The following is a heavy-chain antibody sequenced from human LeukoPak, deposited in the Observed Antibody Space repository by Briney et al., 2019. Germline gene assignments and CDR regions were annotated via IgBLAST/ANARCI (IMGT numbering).Heavy chain of an antibody. D-gene: IGHD6-19*01. Sequence: PGGSLRLSCAASGFTFSSYGMHWVRQAPGKGLEWVAVIWYDGSNKYYADSVKGRFTISRDNSKNTLYLQMNSLRAEDTAAYYCAKDRGIAVAGIYDYWGQGTLVTVSS. CDR3: AKDRGIAVAGIYDY. J-gene: IGHJ4*02. CDR2: IWYDGSNK. CDR1: GFTFSSYG. V-gene: IGHV3-33*06.